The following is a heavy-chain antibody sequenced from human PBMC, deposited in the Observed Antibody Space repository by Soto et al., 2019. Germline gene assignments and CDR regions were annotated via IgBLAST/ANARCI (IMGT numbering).Heavy chain of an antibody. V-gene: IGHV5-51*01. CDR3: VRHEASIYNYYGKDV. Sequence: GESLKISCKGSGYSFTSYWIGWVRQMPWKGLEWMGIIYPGDSDTRYSPSFQGQVTISADKSITTAYLQWSSLKASDTAIYYCVRHEASIYNYYGKDVWGQGTTVTVSS. D-gene: IGHD6-6*01. J-gene: IGHJ6*02. CDR1: GYSFTSYW. CDR2: IYPGDSDT.